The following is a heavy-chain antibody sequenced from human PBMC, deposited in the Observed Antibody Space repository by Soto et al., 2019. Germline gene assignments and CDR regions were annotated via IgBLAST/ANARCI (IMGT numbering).Heavy chain of an antibody. CDR3: AKSEMDSSSYNWFDP. CDR2: ISSSSSTI. CDR1: GFTFSSYS. Sequence: PGGSLRLSCAASGFTFSSYSMNWVRQAPGKGLEWVSYISSSSSTIYYADSVKGRFTISRDNSKNTLYLQMNSLRAEDTAVYYCAKSEMDSSSYNWFDPWGQGTLVTVSS. J-gene: IGHJ5*02. D-gene: IGHD6-6*01. V-gene: IGHV3-48*01.